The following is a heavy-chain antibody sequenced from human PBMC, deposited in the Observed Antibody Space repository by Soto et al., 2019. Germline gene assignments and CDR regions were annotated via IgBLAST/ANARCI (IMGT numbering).Heavy chain of an antibody. D-gene: IGHD6-19*01. CDR2: ISTYNGDT. Sequence: QVQLVQSVTEVKKPGASGQVSAKASGYSFTSNVINGFEQAPGQGLEGMGWISTYNGDTNYAQKFQGRVTMTTDTSTTTAYMELRRLTSDDTAVYFCARGDSTGSPRGWFDPWGQGTVVTVSS. J-gene: IGHJ5*02. V-gene: IGHV1-18*04. CDR3: ARGDSTGSPRGWFDP. CDR1: GYSFTSNV.